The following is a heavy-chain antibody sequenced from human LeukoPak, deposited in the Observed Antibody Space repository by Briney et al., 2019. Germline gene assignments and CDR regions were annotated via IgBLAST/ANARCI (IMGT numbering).Heavy chain of an antibody. CDR3: ARHPLRYSSSWYRGWFDP. J-gene: IGHJ5*02. CDR2: INHSGST. CDR1: GGSFRGYY. Sequence: SETLSLTCAVYGGSFRGYYWSWIRQPPGKGLEWIGEINHSGSTNYNPSLKSRVTISVDTSKNQFSLKLSSVTAADTAVYYCARHPLRYSSSWYRGWFDPWGQGTLVTVSS. V-gene: IGHV4-34*01. D-gene: IGHD6-13*01.